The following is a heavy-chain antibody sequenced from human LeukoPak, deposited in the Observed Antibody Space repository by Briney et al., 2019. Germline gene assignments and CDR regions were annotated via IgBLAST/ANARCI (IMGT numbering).Heavy chain of an antibody. Sequence: PSETLSLTCKVSGGSISRSYWSWIRQPPGKGLEWIGYIYYSGSTNYNPSLKSRVTISVDTSKNQFSLKLSSVTAADTAVYYCAALGAYSSGLFDYWGQGTLVTVSS. J-gene: IGHJ4*02. CDR1: GGSISRSY. D-gene: IGHD6-19*01. CDR2: IYYSGST. CDR3: AALGAYSSGLFDY. V-gene: IGHV4-59*01.